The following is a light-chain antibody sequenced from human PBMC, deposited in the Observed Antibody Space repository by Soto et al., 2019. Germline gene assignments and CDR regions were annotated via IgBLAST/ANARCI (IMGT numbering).Light chain of an antibody. Sequence: EIVLTQSPGTLSLSPGERATLSCRASQSVSSSYLAWYQRKPGQAPRILIYGASIRATGIPDRFSGSGSGTDFTLTISRPEPEDFAVYYCQQYGTSPLTFGPGTKVDIK. J-gene: IGKJ3*01. CDR3: QQYGTSPLT. CDR1: QSVSSSY. V-gene: IGKV3-20*01. CDR2: GAS.